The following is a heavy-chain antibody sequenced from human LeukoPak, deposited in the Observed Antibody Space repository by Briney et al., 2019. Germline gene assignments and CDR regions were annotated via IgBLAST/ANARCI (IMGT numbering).Heavy chain of an antibody. J-gene: IGHJ4*02. CDR2: IYYGGST. D-gene: IGHD6-19*01. CDR1: GGSISKSNHY. CDR3: ARGGWYEDY. Sequence: PSETLSLTCSVSGGSISKSNHYWGWIRQPPGKGLEWIGSIYYGGSTYYNPSLKSRVTISVDRSKNQFSLKLSSVTAADTAVYYCARGGWYEDYWGQGTLVTVSS. V-gene: IGHV4-39*07.